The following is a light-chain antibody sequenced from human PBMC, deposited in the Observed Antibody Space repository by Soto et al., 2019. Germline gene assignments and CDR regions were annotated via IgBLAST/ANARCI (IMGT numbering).Light chain of an antibody. CDR3: QHYNNWPFT. Sequence: VMTQSPATLSVSPGDGATLSCRASQSVNRDLTWYQQKPGQAPRPLIYAASTRAAGVPDRFSGSGSGTDFTLTISSLQFEDFAVYYCQHYNNWPFTFGPGTKVEIK. CDR2: AAS. J-gene: IGKJ3*01. CDR1: QSVNRD. V-gene: IGKV3-15*01.